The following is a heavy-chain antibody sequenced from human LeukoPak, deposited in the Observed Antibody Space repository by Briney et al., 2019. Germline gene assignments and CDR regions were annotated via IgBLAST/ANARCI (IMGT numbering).Heavy chain of an antibody. CDR3: ASQTLTDDAFDI. CDR2: MYTSGRT. D-gene: IGHD1-20*01. Sequence: TSQTLPLTCTVSGGSVSSGTYYWNWIRQPAEKGLEWIGRMYTSGRTNYNPSLKSRVTISVDTSKNQFSLKLTSVTAADTAVYYCASQTLTDDAFDIWGQGTMVTVSS. V-gene: IGHV4-61*02. J-gene: IGHJ3*02. CDR1: GGSVSSGTYY.